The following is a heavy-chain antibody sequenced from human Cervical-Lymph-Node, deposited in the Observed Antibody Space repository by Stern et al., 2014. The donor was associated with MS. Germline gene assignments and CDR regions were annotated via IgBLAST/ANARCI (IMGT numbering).Heavy chain of an antibody. J-gene: IGHJ4*02. CDR3: ARDTSDDTFDY. CDR1: GFTFRSYW. D-gene: IGHD1-1*01. Sequence: VQLEESGGGLVQPGGSLRLSCAASGFTFRSYWMHWVRQAPGKGLVWVSRINGDGSSTNYADSVKGRFTISRDNAKNTLYLQMNSLRAEDTAVYYCARDTSDDTFDYWGQGTLVTVSS. V-gene: IGHV3-74*01. CDR2: INGDGSST.